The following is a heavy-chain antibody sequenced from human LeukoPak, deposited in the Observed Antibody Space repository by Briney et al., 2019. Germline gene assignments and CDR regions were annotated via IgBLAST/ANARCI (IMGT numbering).Heavy chain of an antibody. D-gene: IGHD6-13*01. CDR1: GGSFSGYY. CDR3: ACGYGSSWNSH. CDR2: INHSGST. J-gene: IGHJ4*02. V-gene: IGHV4-34*01. Sequence: SETLSLTCAVYGGSFSGYYWSWIRQPPGKGLEWIGEINHSGSTNYNPSLKSRVTISVDTSKNQFSLKLSSVTAADTAVYYCACGYGSSWNSHWGQGTLVTVSS.